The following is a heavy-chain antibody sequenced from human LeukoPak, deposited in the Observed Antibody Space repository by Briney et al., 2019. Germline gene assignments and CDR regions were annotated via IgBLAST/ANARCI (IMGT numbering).Heavy chain of an antibody. CDR1: GFTFSDYY. J-gene: IGHJ4*02. Sequence: GGSLRLSRAASGFTFSDYYMSWIRQAPGKGLGWVSYISSSGSTIYYADSVKGRFTISRDNAKNSLYLQMNSLRAEDTAVYYCARVRYSGARTTDYWGQGTLVTVSS. D-gene: IGHD1-1*01. CDR2: ISSSGSTI. V-gene: IGHV3-11*01. CDR3: ARVRYSGARTTDY.